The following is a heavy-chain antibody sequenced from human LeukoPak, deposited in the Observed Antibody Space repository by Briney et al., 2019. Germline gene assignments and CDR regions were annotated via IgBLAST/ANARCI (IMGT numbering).Heavy chain of an antibody. J-gene: IGHJ3*02. V-gene: IGHV3-23*01. CDR3: ARSRGSWPAFDI. CDR1: RFTFSSYA. CDR2: ISGSGGST. D-gene: IGHD6-13*01. Sequence: GGSLRLSCAASRFTFSSYAMSWVRQAPGKRLEGVSAISGSGGSTYYADSVKGRFTISRDNSKNTLYLQMNSLRAEDTAVYYCARSRGSWPAFDIWGQGTMVSVSS.